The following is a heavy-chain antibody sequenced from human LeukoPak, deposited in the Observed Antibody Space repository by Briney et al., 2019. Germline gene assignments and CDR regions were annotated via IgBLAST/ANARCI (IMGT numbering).Heavy chain of an antibody. CDR1: GFPFSSYA. CDR3: ARGYSFGPYGMDV. Sequence: PGRSLRLSCSASGFPFSSYAMHWVRQAPGKGLEYVSAISDSGGSTYYADSVKGRFTISRDSSKNTLYLQMSSLRAEDTAVYFCARGYSFGPYGMDVWGQGTTVTVSS. CDR2: ISDSGGST. J-gene: IGHJ6*02. V-gene: IGHV3-64D*09. D-gene: IGHD2-15*01.